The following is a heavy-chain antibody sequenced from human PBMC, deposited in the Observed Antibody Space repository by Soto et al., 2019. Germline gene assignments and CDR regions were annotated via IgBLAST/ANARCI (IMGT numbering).Heavy chain of an antibody. V-gene: IGHV1-18*04. Sequence: ASVKVSCKASGYTFTSYGISWVRQAPGQGLEWMGWISAYNGNTNYAQKLQGRVTMTTYTSTSTAYMELRSLRSDDTAVYYCARVPRIVVVPAAIGNYYYGMDVWGQGTTVTVSS. D-gene: IGHD2-2*02. CDR2: ISAYNGNT. J-gene: IGHJ6*02. CDR3: ARVPRIVVVPAAIGNYYYGMDV. CDR1: GYTFTSYG.